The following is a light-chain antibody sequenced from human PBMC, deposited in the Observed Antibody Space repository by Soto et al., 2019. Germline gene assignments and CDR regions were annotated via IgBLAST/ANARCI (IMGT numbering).Light chain of an antibody. Sequence: QPVLTQSPSASASLGASVKLTCTLSSGHSNYAIAWHQQQPEKGPQYLMKLNSDGSHSKGDGIPDRFSGSSSGAERYLTISSRQSEDEADYYCQTWGTGIQVFGTGTKLTVL. CDR2: LNSDGSH. J-gene: IGLJ1*01. CDR1: SGHSNYA. CDR3: QTWGTGIQV. V-gene: IGLV4-69*01.